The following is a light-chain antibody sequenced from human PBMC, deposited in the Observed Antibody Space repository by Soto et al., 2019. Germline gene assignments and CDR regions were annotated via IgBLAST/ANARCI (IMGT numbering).Light chain of an antibody. CDR1: QTLLDSDDGNTY. J-gene: IGKJ1*01. V-gene: IGKV2-40*01. Sequence: DIVMTQTPLSLPVTPGEPASISCRSSQTLLDSDDGNTYLDWYLQKPGQSPQLLIYGISSRASGVPDRFSGSGFGTDFTLTITRLEPEDFAVYYCQQYGSSLWTFGLGTKVDIK. CDR2: GIS. CDR3: QQYGSSLWT.